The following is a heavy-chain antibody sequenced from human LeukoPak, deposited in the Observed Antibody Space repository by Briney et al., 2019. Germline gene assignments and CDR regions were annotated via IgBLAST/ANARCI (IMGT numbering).Heavy chain of an antibody. CDR3: ASNKYSRDAFDI. CDR2: IYYSGST. J-gene: IGHJ3*02. CDR1: GGSISSSSYY. Sequence: SETLSLTCTVSGGSISSSSYYWGWIRQPPEKGLEWIGSIYYSGSTYYNPSLKSRVTISVDTSKNQFSLKLSSVTAADTAVYYCASNKYSRDAFDIWGQGTMVTVSS. D-gene: IGHD6-6*01. V-gene: IGHV4-39*01.